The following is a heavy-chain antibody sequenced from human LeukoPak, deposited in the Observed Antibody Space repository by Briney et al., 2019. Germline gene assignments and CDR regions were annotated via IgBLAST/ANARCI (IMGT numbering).Heavy chain of an antibody. D-gene: IGHD6-13*01. V-gene: IGHV1-3*01. CDR2: INAGNGNT. CDR3: ARFLRVYSSSWNDY. Sequence: GASVKVSCKASGYTFTSYTMHWVRQAPGQRPEWMGWINAGNGNTKYSQKFQGRVTITRDTSASTAYMELSSLRSEDTAVYYCARFLRVYSSSWNDYWGPGTLVTVSS. CDR1: GYTFTSYT. J-gene: IGHJ4*02.